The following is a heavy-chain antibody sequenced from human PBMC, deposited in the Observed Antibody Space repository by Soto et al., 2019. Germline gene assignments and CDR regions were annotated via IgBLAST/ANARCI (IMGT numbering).Heavy chain of an antibody. CDR3: AVRYYYYMDV. CDR2: INHSGRT. J-gene: IGHJ6*03. Sequence: PSETLSLTCAVYGGSLSGYYWSWIRQPPGKGLEWIGEINHSGRTNYNPSLKSRVTISVDTSKNQFSLKLSSVTAADTAVYYCAVRYYYYMDVWGKGTTVTVSS. CDR1: GGSLSGYY. V-gene: IGHV4-34*01. D-gene: IGHD3-10*01.